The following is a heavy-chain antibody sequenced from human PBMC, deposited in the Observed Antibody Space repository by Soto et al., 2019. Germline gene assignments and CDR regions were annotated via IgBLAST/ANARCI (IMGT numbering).Heavy chain of an antibody. V-gene: IGHV4-59*01. J-gene: IGHJ6*02. CDR1: GGSIGGDS. CDR2: IYHSGST. CDR3: ARAGIVQVSYAMDV. D-gene: IGHD2-8*01. Sequence: SETLSLTCTVSGGSIGGDSWSWIRQSPGKGLDFIGYIYHSGSTNYNPSLKSRVTISMDTSKNQFSLRLSSVTAADTAVYYCARAGIVQVSYAMDVWGQGTTVTVSS.